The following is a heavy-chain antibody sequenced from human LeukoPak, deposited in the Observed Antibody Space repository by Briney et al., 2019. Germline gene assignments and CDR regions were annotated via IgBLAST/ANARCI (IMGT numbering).Heavy chain of an antibody. J-gene: IGHJ6*02. D-gene: IGHD4-17*01. V-gene: IGHV4-59*08. Sequence: SETLSLTCTVSGVSIRSYSWSWIRQPPGKGLEWIGHIQYSGSTNYNPSLKSRVTISLDTSENRFSLRLRSVTAADTAVYHCARLNGEPGYFYYGMDVWGQGTTVTVSS. CDR3: ARLNGEPGYFYYGMDV. CDR1: GVSIRSYS. CDR2: IQYSGST.